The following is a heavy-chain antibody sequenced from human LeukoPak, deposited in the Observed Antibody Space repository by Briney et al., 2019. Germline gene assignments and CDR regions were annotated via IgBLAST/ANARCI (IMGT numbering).Heavy chain of an antibody. CDR2: IYSAGHT. CDR3: ARGVGERYFDY. J-gene: IGHJ4*02. D-gene: IGHD3-10*01. Sequence: PGGSLRLSCAASGFSVSSNYMTWVRQAPGKGLEWGSVIYSAGHTYYADSVNGRFTISRDNSQNTLYFQMNSLTDEDTAVYYWARGVGERYFDYWGQGTLVTVSS. CDR1: GFSVSSNY. V-gene: IGHV3-66*01.